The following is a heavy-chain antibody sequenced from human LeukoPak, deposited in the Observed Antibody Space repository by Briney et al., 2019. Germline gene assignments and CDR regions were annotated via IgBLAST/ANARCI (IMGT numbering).Heavy chain of an antibody. J-gene: IGHJ4*02. CDR2: ISGSGDST. Sequence: GGSLRLSCAASGFTFSSYAMTWVRQAPGKGLEWVSAISGSGDSTYYADSVKGRFTISRDNSKNTLYLQMSSLRAEDTAVYYCAKFPSDAISDWGQGTLVTVSS. V-gene: IGHV3-23*01. D-gene: IGHD2-2*02. CDR1: GFTFSSYA. CDR3: AKFPSDAISD.